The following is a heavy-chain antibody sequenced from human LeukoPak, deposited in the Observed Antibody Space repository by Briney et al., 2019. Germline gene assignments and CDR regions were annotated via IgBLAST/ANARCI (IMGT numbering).Heavy chain of an antibody. CDR1: GGSISSYY. CDR3: ARALGGAGFYYYYYYMDV. J-gene: IGHJ6*03. Sequence: PSETLSLTCTVSGGSISSYYWSWIRQPPGKGLEWIGYIYYSGSTNYNPSLKSRVTISVDTSKNQFSLKLSSVTAADTAVYYCARALGGAGFYYYYYYMDVWGKGTTVTVSS. D-gene: IGHD4-23*01. V-gene: IGHV4-59*12. CDR2: IYYSGST.